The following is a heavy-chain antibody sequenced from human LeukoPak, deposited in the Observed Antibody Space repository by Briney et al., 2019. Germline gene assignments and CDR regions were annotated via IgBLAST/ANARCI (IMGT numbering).Heavy chain of an antibody. Sequence: SETLSLTCTVSGGSISSSSYYWGWIRQPPGKGLEWIGSIYYSGSTYYNPSLKSRVTISVDTSKNQFSLKLSSVTAADTAVYYCARVGYSSGWIGNWFDPWGQGILVTVSS. CDR1: GGSISSSSYY. J-gene: IGHJ5*02. V-gene: IGHV4-39*07. CDR2: IYYSGST. CDR3: ARVGYSSGWIGNWFDP. D-gene: IGHD6-19*01.